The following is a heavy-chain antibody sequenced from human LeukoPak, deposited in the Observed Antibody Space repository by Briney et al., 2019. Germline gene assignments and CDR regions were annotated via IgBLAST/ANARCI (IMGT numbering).Heavy chain of an antibody. V-gene: IGHV3-9*01. J-gene: IGHJ4*02. Sequence: GGSLRLSCAASGFTFDDYAMHWVLQAPGKGLEWVSGISWNSGSIGYADSVKGRFTISRDNAKNSLYLQMNSLRAEDTALYYCAKDIYGSGLDYWGQGTLVTVSS. CDR2: ISWNSGSI. CDR1: GFTFDDYA. CDR3: AKDIYGSGLDY. D-gene: IGHD3-10*01.